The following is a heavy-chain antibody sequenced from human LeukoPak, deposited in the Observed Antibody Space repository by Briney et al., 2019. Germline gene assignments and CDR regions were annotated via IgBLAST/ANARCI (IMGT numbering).Heavy chain of an antibody. CDR2: MNPNSGNT. J-gene: IGHJ4*02. CDR1: GYTFTSYD. D-gene: IGHD6-13*01. CDR3: AVTPAVAAAEFDY. V-gene: IGHV1-8*01. Sequence: ASVKVSCKASGYTFTSYDINWVRQATGQGLEWMGWMNPNSGNTGYAQKFQGRVTMTRNTSISTAYMELSSLRSEDTAVYYCAVTPAVAAAEFDYWGQGTLVTVSS.